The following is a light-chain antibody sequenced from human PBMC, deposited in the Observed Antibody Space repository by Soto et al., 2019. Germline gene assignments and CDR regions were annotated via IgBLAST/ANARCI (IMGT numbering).Light chain of an antibody. CDR1: LTISDNY. Sequence: EIVFTQSPCTLSLSPGERATLSCRASLTISDNYLAWYQQKAGQAPRLVIYDASNRATGIPDRFSASGSGTDFTLTISRLEPEDFAVYYCQQYSMAPLTFGQGTKVDIK. CDR3: QQYSMAPLT. V-gene: IGKV3-20*01. CDR2: DAS. J-gene: IGKJ1*01.